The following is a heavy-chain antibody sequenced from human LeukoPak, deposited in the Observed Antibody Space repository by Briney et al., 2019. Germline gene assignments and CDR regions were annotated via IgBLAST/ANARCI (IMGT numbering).Heavy chain of an antibody. J-gene: IGHJ6*02. CDR2: ISYDGSNK. D-gene: IGHD2-2*01. CDR1: GFTFSSYA. V-gene: IGHV3-30-3*01. Sequence: GGSLRLSCAASGFTFSSYAMHWVRQAPGKGLEWVAVISYDGSNKYYADSVKGRFTTSRDNSKNTLYLQMNSLRAEDTAVYYCARVQHIVVVPAATPAYGMDVWGQGTTVTVSS. CDR3: ARVQHIVVVPAATPAYGMDV.